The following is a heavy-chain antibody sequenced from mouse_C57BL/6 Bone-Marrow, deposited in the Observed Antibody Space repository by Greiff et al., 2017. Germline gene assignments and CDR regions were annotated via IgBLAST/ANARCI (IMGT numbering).Heavy chain of an antibody. D-gene: IGHD6-1*01. CDR2: INPSTGGT. CDR3: ARCLWSGFAY. J-gene: IGHJ3*01. CDR1: GYSFTGYY. V-gene: IGHV1-42*01. Sequence: EVQLQQSGPELVKPGASVKISCKASGYSFTGYYMNWVKQSPEKSLEWIGEINPSTGGTTYNQKFKAKATLTVDKSSSTAYMQLKSLTAEDSAVYYCARCLWSGFAYWGQGTLVTVSA.